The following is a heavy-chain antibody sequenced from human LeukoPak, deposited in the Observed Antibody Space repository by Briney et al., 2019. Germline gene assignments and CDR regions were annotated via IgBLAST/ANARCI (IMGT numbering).Heavy chain of an antibody. CDR1: GGSFTGYY. CDR2: INQSGST. Sequence: LETLSLTCAVYGGSFTGYYWSWIRQPPGKGLEWIGDINQSGSTNYNPSLKSRVTISVDTSKNHFSLNLNSVTAADTAVYYCAREAAAGISWFDPWGQGTLVTVSS. V-gene: IGHV4-34*01. J-gene: IGHJ5*02. D-gene: IGHD6-25*01. CDR3: AREAAAGISWFDP.